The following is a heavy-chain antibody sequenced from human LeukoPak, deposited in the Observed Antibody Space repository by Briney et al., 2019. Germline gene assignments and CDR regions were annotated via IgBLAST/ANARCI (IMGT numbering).Heavy chain of an antibody. Sequence: PSQTLSLTCTVSGGSITSGSTYWRWVRQPAGKGLEWNRLIYSTGRTYYKPSLKSHVTISLETSKNQFSLKLSSVTAADTPVYSCARYHPVMAFDYWGQGTL. D-gene: IGHD3-16*01. CDR3: ARYHPVMAFDY. CDR1: GGSITSGSTY. V-gene: IGHV4-61*02. CDR2: IYSTGRT. J-gene: IGHJ4*02.